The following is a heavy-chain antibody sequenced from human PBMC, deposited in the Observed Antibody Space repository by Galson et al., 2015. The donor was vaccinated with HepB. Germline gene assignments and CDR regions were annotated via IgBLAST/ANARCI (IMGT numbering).Heavy chain of an antibody. Sequence: SLRLSFAASGFTFGQYWMSWVRQAPGKGLKWVANIKEDGSEKYYVDSVKGRFTISRDNAKNSLYLQMNSLRAEDTALYYCARATHGDYLAEYFQHWGQGTLVTVSS. J-gene: IGHJ1*01. CDR2: IKEDGSEK. V-gene: IGHV3-7*04. CDR1: GFTFGQYW. CDR3: ARATHGDYLAEYFQH. D-gene: IGHD2-21*02.